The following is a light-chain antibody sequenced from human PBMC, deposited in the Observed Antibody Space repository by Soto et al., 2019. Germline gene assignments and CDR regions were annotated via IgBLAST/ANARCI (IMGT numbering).Light chain of an antibody. CDR3: KQRSHWPLT. CDR2: DAS. J-gene: IGKJ2*01. CDR1: QSVSSY. Sequence: EIVLTQSPATLSLSPGERATLSCRASQSVSSYLAWYQQKPGQAPRLLIYDASHRATGIPARFSGSGSGTDFSLTISSLEPEDFAVYYCKQRSHWPLTFGQGNKLEIK. V-gene: IGKV3-11*01.